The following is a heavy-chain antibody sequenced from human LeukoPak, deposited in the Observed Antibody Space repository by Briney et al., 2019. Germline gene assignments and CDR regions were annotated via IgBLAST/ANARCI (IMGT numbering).Heavy chain of an antibody. D-gene: IGHD4-11*01. CDR1: RYTFNSYD. J-gene: IGHJ4*02. CDR2: KNPNSGNT. Sequence: GASVQVSCKASRYTFNSYDINGVRQATVPGLEWMGWKNPNSGNTGYAQKLQGRVTITRNCSISTAYMELSSLRSQDTAVYYCARSDYRNSDYWGQGTLVTV. V-gene: IGHV1-8*03. CDR3: ARSDYRNSDY.